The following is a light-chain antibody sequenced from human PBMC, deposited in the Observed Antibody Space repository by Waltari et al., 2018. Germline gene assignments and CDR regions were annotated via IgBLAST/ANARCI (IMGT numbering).Light chain of an antibody. CDR2: AAS. J-gene: IGKJ1*01. CDR1: QSISIY. V-gene: IGKV1-39*01. Sequence: DIQMTQSPSSLSASVGDRVTTTCLASQSISIYLTWYQQKPGKSPKLLIYAASSLQSGVPSRLSGSGSGTDFTLTISNLQPEDFATYFCQQSYTIPWTFGQGTKVEIK. CDR3: QQSYTIPWT.